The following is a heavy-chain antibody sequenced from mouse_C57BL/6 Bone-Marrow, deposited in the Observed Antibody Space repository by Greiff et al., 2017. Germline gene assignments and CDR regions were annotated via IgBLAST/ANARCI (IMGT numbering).Heavy chain of an antibody. CDR3: ARGAHGREFPF. Sequence: QVQLQQPGAELVRPGTSVKLSCKASGYTFTSYWMHWVKQRPGQGLEWIGVIDPSDSYTNYNQKFKGKATLTVDTSSSTAYMQLSSLTSEDSAVYYCARGAHGREFPFYGRGTLVTLSA. CDR1: GYTFTSYW. V-gene: IGHV1-59*01. D-gene: IGHD1-1*01. J-gene: IGHJ3*01. CDR2: IDPSDSYT.